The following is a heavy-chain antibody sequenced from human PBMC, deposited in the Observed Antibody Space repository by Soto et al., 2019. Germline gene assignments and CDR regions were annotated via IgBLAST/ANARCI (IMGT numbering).Heavy chain of an antibody. D-gene: IGHD6-19*01. V-gene: IGHV3-30-3*01. CDR1: GFTFSSYA. J-gene: IGHJ4*02. Sequence: GGSLRLSCAASGFTFSSYAMHWVRQAPGKGLEWVAVISYDGSNKYYADSVKGRFTISRDNSKNTLYLQMNSLRAEDTAVYYCARDEGRIAVAGTGYYWGQGTLVTVSS. CDR3: ARDEGRIAVAGTGYY. CDR2: ISYDGSNK.